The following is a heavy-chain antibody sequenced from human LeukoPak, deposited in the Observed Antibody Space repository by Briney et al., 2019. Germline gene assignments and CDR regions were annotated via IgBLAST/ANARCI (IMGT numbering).Heavy chain of an antibody. CDR2: IYTSGST. D-gene: IGHD2-2*01. CDR3: ARGDLGYCSSTSCYDHGMDV. J-gene: IGHJ6*04. V-gene: IGHV4-61*02. Sequence: SETLSLTCTVSGGSISSGSYYWSWIRQPAGKGLEWIGRIYTSGSTNYNPSLKSRVTISVDTSKNQFSLKLSSVTAADTAVYYCARGDLGYCSSTSCYDHGMDVWGKGTTVTISS. CDR1: GGSISSGSYY.